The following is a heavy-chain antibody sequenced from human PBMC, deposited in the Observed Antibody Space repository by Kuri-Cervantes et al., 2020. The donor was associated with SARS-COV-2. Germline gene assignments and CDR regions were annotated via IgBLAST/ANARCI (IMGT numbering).Heavy chain of an antibody. CDR3: ARLAKMVREVIGLDY. CDR2: IDPSDSYT. J-gene: IGHJ4*02. V-gene: IGHV5-10-1*01. CDR1: GYSFTSYW. Sequence: GESLKISCKGSGYSFTSYWISWVRQMPGKGLEWMGRIDPSDSYTNYSPSFQGHVTISADKSISTAYLQWSSLKASDTAMYYCARLAKMVREVIGLDYWGQGTLVTVSS. D-gene: IGHD3-10*01.